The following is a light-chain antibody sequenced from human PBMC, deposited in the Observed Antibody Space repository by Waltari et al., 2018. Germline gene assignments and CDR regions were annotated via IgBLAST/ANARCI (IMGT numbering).Light chain of an antibody. CDR1: QSVSSN. CDR2: GAS. J-gene: IGKJ1*01. Sequence: EIVMTQSPATLSVSPVERATLSCRASQSVSSNLAWYQQKPGQAPRLLSYGASTRATWIPARCSGSGSGTEFTLTISSLQSEDFAVYYCQQYNNWPRTFGQGTKVEIK. V-gene: IGKV3-15*01. CDR3: QQYNNWPRT.